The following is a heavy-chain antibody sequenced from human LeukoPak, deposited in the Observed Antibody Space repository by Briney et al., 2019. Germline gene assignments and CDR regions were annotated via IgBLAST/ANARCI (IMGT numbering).Heavy chain of an antibody. J-gene: IGHJ4*02. D-gene: IGHD3-10*01. CDR1: GFTFSSYS. CDR3: ARSRSGSYYHFFDY. CDR2: ISYSSSTK. V-gene: IGHV3-48*01. Sequence: GSLRLSCAASGFTFSSYSMNWVRPAPGKGLEWVSDISYSSSTKYYADSVKGRFTISRDNAKNSLYLQMNSLRAEDTAVYYCARSRSGSYYHFFDYWGQGALVTVPS.